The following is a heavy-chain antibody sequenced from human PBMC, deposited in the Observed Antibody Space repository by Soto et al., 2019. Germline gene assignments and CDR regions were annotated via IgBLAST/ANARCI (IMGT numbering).Heavy chain of an antibody. V-gene: IGHV5-51*01. Sequence: GESLKISCKGSGYSFATYWIAWVRQKPGMGLELMGIIYPGDSDTRCSPSFQGQVSISADKSISTAYLQWSTLKASDTAIYYCARPPSDTRGRPQFDYWGQGTLVTVSS. J-gene: IGHJ4*02. CDR3: ARPPSDTRGRPQFDY. CDR1: GYSFATYW. CDR2: IYPGDSDT.